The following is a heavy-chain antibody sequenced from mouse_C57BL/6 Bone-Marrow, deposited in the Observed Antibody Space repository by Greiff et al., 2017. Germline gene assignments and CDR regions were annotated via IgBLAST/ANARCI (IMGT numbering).Heavy chain of an antibody. Sequence: EVQGVESGGGLVQPGGSMKLSCAASGFTFSDAWMDWVRQSPEKGLEWVAEIRNKANNHATYYAESVKGRFTISRDESKSSVYLQMNSLRAEDTGIYYCTRNYGSSPDYWGQGTTLTVSS. V-gene: IGHV6-6*01. CDR1: GFTFSDAW. J-gene: IGHJ2*01. D-gene: IGHD1-1*01. CDR3: TRNYGSSPDY. CDR2: IRNKANNHAT.